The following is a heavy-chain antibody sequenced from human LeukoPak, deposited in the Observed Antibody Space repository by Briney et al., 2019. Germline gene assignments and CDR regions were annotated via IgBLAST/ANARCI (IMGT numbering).Heavy chain of an antibody. Sequence: SETLSLTCTVSGGDISFYYWSWIRQPPGKGPEWIGFIYYTGGTNYNPSLKSRVTISVDTSKNQFSLKLSSVTAADTAMYYCARVSGYDWESFYDYWGQGSLVTVSS. CDR1: GGDISFYY. V-gene: IGHV4-59*01. CDR3: ARVSGYDWESFYDY. J-gene: IGHJ4*02. D-gene: IGHD5-12*01. CDR2: IYYTGGT.